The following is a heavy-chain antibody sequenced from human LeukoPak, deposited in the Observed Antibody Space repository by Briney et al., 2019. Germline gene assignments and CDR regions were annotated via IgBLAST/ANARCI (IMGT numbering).Heavy chain of an antibody. V-gene: IGHV4-39*07. CDR3: ASSVVPAALDY. CDR1: GGSISSSSYY. Sequence: SETLSLTCTVSGGSISSSSYYWGWIRQPPGKGLEWIGSIYYSGSTYYNPSLKSRVTISVDTSKNQFSLKLSSVTAADTAVYYCASSVVPAALDYWGQGTLVTVSS. D-gene: IGHD2-2*01. J-gene: IGHJ4*02. CDR2: IYYSGST.